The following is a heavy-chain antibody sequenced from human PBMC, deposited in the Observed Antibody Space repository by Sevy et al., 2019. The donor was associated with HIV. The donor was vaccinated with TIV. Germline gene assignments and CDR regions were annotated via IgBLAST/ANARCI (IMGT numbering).Heavy chain of an antibody. CDR1: GGTFSSYA. V-gene: IGHV1-69*06. Sequence: ASVKVSCKASGGTFSSYAISWVRQAPGQGLEWMGGIIPIFGTANYAQKFQGRVTITADKSTSTAYMELSSLRSEDTAMYYCARVPPANYYDSSGYLDYWGQGTLVTVSS. J-gene: IGHJ4*02. CDR3: ARVPPANYYDSSGYLDY. CDR2: IIPIFGTA. D-gene: IGHD3-22*01.